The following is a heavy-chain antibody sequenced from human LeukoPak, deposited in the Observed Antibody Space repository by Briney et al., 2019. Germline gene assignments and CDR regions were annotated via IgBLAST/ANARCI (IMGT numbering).Heavy chain of an antibody. CDR2: IIPIFGTA. CDR3: ARDSSGSDVYYGMDV. CDR1: GYTFTSYG. V-gene: IGHV1-69*13. D-gene: IGHD6-6*01. J-gene: IGHJ6*02. Sequence: GASVKVSCKASGYTFTSYGISWVRQAPGQGLEWMGGIIPIFGTANYAQKFQGRVTITADESTSTAYMELSSLRSEDTAVYYCARDSSGSDVYYGMDVWGQGTTVTVSS.